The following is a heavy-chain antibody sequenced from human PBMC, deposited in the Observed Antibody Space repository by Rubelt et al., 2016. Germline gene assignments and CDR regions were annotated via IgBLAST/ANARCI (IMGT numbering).Heavy chain of an antibody. Sequence: GLEWMGGIIPIFGTANYAQKFQGRVTITADESTSTAYMELSSLRSEDTAVYYCAREFTSGYSYGPRGTTNYFDYWGQGTLVTVSS. CDR2: IIPIFGTA. CDR3: AREFTSGYSYGPRGTTNYFDY. D-gene: IGHD5-18*01. V-gene: IGHV1-69*01. J-gene: IGHJ4*02.